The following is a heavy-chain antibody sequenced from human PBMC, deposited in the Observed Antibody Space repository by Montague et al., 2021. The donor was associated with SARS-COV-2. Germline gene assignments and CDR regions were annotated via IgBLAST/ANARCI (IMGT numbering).Heavy chain of an antibody. J-gene: IGHJ6*02. CDR1: GGSFSGYY. D-gene: IGHD4-11*01. V-gene: IGHV4-34*01. CDR3: ACGEITTRGLIYYYGRDV. Sequence: SETLSLTCAVYGGSFSGYYWTWIRQSPRKGLEWIGEINHSGSTNYNPSLKSRVTISVDTSKNQFSLKLTSVTAAATAVYYCACGEITTRGLIYYYGRDVWGQGTTVTVSS. CDR2: INHSGST.